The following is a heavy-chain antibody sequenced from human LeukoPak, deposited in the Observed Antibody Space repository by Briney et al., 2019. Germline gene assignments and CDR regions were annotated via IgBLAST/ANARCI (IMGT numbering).Heavy chain of an antibody. D-gene: IGHD3-3*01. CDR1: GFTFSSYS. CDR2: ISSSSSYI. J-gene: IGHJ6*02. CDR3: ARVDDDFWSGQHYYYYGMDV. Sequence: GGSLRLSCAASGFTFSSYSMNWVRQTPGKGLEWVSSISSSSSYIYYADSVKGRFTISRDNAKNSLYLQMNSLRAEDTAVYYCARVDDDFWSGQHYYYYGMDVWGQGTTVTVSS. V-gene: IGHV3-21*01.